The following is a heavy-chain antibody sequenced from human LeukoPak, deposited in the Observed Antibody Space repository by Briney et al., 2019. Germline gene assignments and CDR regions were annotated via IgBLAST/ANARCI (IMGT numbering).Heavy chain of an antibody. J-gene: IGHJ4*02. V-gene: IGHV4-4*08. Sequence: SETLSLTCTVSGGSISSYYWSWIRQPPGKGLEWIGRIYTSGSTNYNPSLKSRVTISVDTSKNQFSLKLSSVTAADTAVYYCARATVTTALLDYWGQGTLVTVSS. CDR3: ARATVTTALLDY. CDR1: GGSISSYY. CDR2: IYTSGST. D-gene: IGHD4-17*01.